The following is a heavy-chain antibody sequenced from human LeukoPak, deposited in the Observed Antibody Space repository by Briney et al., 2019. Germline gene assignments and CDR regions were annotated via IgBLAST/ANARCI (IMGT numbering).Heavy chain of an antibody. J-gene: IGHJ6*03. CDR1: GFTFSNFG. CDR2: ISVDGSNE. Sequence: GRSLRLSCAASGFTFSNFGMHWVRQAPGKGLEWVAVISVDGSNEYYADSVKGRFTISRDNAKNPRYLQMNSLRAEDTAVYYCARGDRTGVVFTAMDVWGKGTTVTVSS. V-gene: IGHV3-30*03. CDR3: ARGDRTGVVFTAMDV. D-gene: IGHD3-3*01.